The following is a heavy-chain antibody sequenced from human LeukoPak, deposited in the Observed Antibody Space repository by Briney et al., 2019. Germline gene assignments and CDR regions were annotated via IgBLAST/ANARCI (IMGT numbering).Heavy chain of an antibody. D-gene: IGHD4-17*01. CDR2: ISYDGSNK. Sequence: GGSLRLSCAASGFTFSSYAMHWVRQAPGKGLEWVAVISYDGSNKYYADSVKGRFTISRDNSKNTLYLQMNSLRAEDTAVYYCARDRATVTAPSYYYYYGMDVWGQGTTVTVSS. J-gene: IGHJ6*02. V-gene: IGHV3-30-3*01. CDR3: ARDRATVTAPSYYYYYGMDV. CDR1: GFTFSSYA.